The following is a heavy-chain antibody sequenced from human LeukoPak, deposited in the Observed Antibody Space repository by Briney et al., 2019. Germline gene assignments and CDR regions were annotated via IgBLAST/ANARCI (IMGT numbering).Heavy chain of an antibody. V-gene: IGHV3-11*04. CDR1: GFTFSDYY. CDR2: ISSSGSTI. D-gene: IGHD2-15*01. CDR3: ARVLDPYCSGGSCYSGLSRSAHDY. Sequence: GGSLRLSCAASGFTFSDYYMSWIRQAPGKGLEWVSYISSSGSTIYYADSVKGRFTISRDNAKNSLYLQMNSLRAEDTAVYYCARVLDPYCSGGSCYSGLSRSAHDYWGQGTLVTVSS. J-gene: IGHJ4*02.